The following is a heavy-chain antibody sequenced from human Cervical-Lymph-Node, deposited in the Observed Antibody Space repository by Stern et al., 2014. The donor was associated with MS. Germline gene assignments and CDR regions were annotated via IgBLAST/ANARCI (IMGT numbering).Heavy chain of an antibody. CDR3: GHRRSRDYYYGMDV. Sequence: QVPLRESGPTLVKPTQTLTLTCTFSGFSLSTSGVGVGWVRQPPGKALEWLAFIYWNDDKRYSPSLQSRLTITKDASRNQVFLIMTNMDPVDTATYYCGHRRSRDYYYGMDVWGQGTTVTVSS. D-gene: IGHD3-10*01. V-gene: IGHV2-5*01. J-gene: IGHJ6*02. CDR1: GFSLSTSGVG. CDR2: IYWNDDK.